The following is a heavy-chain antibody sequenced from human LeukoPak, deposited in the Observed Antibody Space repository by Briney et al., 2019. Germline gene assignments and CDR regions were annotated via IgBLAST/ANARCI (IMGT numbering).Heavy chain of an antibody. D-gene: IGHD2/OR15-2a*01. CDR3: AEGTTA. Sequence: PGGSLRLSCAASGFTFRSYAMSWVRQGPGKGPEWVSGISDDSFSRYYTESLKGRFTISRDNSKSTVYLQMDNLRAEDTAVYYCAEGTTAWGQGTLVTVSS. V-gene: IGHV3-23*01. CDR2: ISDDSFSR. J-gene: IGHJ5*02. CDR1: GFTFRSYA.